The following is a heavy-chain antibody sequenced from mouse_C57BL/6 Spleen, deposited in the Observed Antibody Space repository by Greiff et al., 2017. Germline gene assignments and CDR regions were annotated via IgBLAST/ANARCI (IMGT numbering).Heavy chain of an antibody. J-gene: IGHJ4*01. V-gene: IGHV2-2*01. D-gene: IGHD2-1*01. Sequence: VMLVESGPGLVQPSQSLSITCTVSGFSLTSYGVHWVRQSPGKGLEWLGVIWSGGGTDYNAAFISRLSISKDNSKSQVFFKMNSLQADDTATYYCARNLLSGNLLGAMDYWGQGTSVTVSS. CDR1: GFSLTSYG. CDR2: IWSGGGT. CDR3: ARNLLSGNLLGAMDY.